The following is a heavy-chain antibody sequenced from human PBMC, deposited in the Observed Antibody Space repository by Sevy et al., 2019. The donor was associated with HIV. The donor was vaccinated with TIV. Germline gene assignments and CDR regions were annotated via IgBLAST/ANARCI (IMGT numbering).Heavy chain of an antibody. CDR2: ISTSSSSI. D-gene: IGHD7-27*01. CDR1: GFTFSDYQ. J-gene: IGHJ2*01. Sequence: GGSLRLSCAASGFTFSDYQMNWVRQAPGKGLEWVSYISTSSSSIHYADSMKGRFTVSRDNAKNSLYLQMNNLSDEDTAIYYCARDPGFWYFDLWGRGTLVTVSS. V-gene: IGHV3-48*02. CDR3: ARDPGFWYFDL.